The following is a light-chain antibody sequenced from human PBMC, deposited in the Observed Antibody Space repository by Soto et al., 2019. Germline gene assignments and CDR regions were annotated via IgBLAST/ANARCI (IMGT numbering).Light chain of an antibody. J-gene: IGKJ4*01. CDR2: DAS. Sequence: EIVLTQSPATLYLSPGERATLSCRASQSVSSHFAWYQQKPGQAPRLLIYDASNRATGIPARFAGSGSGTEFTLTISSLEPEDFAVYYCQQRSSWPLTFGGGTKVEIK. CDR1: QSVSSH. CDR3: QQRSSWPLT. V-gene: IGKV3-11*01.